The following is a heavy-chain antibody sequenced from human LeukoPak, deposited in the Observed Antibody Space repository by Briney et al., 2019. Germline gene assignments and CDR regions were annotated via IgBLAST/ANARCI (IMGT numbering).Heavy chain of an antibody. D-gene: IGHD3-10*01. CDR1: GYTFTSYG. CDR2: ISAYNGNT. J-gene: IGHJ6*04. V-gene: IGHV1-18*04. CDR3: ARVEVRGIPYYYYGMDV. Sequence: ASVKVSCKASGYTFTSYGISWVRQAPGQGLEWMGWISAYNGNTNHAQKLQGRVTMTTDTSTSTAYMELRSLRSDDTAVYYCARVEVRGIPYYYYGMDVWGKGTTVTVSS.